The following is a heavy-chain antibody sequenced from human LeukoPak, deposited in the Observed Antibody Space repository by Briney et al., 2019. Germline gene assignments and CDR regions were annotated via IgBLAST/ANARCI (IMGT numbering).Heavy chain of an antibody. CDR3: ARDRINMMVMGHDSGLDC. J-gene: IGHJ4*02. CDR2: VSYDGGHK. V-gene: IGHV3-30*03. D-gene: IGHD3-22*01. Sequence: GGSLRLSCVGSGFSLSDYGIHWVRQAPGKGLEWVAVVSYDGGHKYYADSVKGRFTISRDTSSDTVSLQMNSLRVEDTALYYCARDRINMMVMGHDSGLDCWGQRTLVTVSS. CDR1: GFSLSDYG.